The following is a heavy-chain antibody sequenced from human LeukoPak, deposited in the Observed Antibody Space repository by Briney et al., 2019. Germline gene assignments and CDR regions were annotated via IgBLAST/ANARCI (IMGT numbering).Heavy chain of an antibody. CDR2: IYTSGGT. D-gene: IGHD3-10*01. V-gene: IGHV4-4*07. CDR1: GGSISSYY. Sequence: SETLSLTCTVSGGSISSYYWSWIRQPAGKGLEWIGRIYTSGGTNYNPSLRSRVSMSVDTSKNQISLKLSSVTAADTAVYYCATEGSSPMASGWFDPWGQGTLVTVSS. J-gene: IGHJ5*02. CDR3: ATEGSSPMASGWFDP.